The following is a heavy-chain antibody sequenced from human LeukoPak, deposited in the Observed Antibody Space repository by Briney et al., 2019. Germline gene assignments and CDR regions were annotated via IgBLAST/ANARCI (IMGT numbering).Heavy chain of an antibody. CDR2: VDPEDGET. D-gene: IGHD3-3*01. CDR3: ATDAESERFGG. Sequence: GATVKISCKASGYTFTDYYMHWVQQAPGKGLEWMGRVDPEDGETIYAEKFQGRVTITADTSTDTAYMELSSLRSEDTAVYYCATDAESERFGGWGQGTMVTVSS. J-gene: IGHJ3*01. V-gene: IGHV1-69-2*01. CDR1: GYTFTDYY.